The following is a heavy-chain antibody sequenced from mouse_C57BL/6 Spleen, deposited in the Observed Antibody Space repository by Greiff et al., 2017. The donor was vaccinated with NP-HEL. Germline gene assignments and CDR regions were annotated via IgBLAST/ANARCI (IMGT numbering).Heavy chain of an antibody. D-gene: IGHD1-1*01. CDR1: GYTFTDYY. V-gene: IGHV1-19*01. CDR3: ARSEILRYFDY. J-gene: IGHJ2*01. CDR2: INPYNGGT. Sequence: EVQLQQSGPVLVKPGASVKMSCKASGYTFTDYYMNWVKQSHGKSLEWIGVINPYNGGTSYNQKFKGKATLTVDKSSSTAYMELNSLTSEDSAVYYCARSEILRYFDYWGQGTTLTVSS.